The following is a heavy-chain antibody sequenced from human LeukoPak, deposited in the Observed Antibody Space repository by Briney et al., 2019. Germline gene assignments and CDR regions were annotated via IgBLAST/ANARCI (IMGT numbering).Heavy chain of an antibody. CDR2: IRYDGSNK. J-gene: IGHJ3*02. Sequence: HSGGSLRLSCAASGFTFSSYGMHWVRQAPGKGLEWVAFIRYDGSNKYYADSVKGRFTISRDNSKNTLYLQMNSLRAEDTAVYYCADEVIVVVPAAMPVAFGIWGQGTMVTVSS. V-gene: IGHV3-30*02. CDR1: GFTFSSYG. CDR3: ADEVIVVVPAAMPVAFGI. D-gene: IGHD2-2*01.